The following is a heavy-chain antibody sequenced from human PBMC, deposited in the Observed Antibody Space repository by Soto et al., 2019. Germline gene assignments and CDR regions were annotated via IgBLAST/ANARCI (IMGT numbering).Heavy chain of an antibody. CDR3: ARMVRGTNIDYYPAVGV. V-gene: IGHV1-18*01. CDR1: GYSFTSHG. J-gene: IGHJ6*04. CDR2: ISANSGDT. D-gene: IGHD3-10*01. Sequence: QVPLVQSGAEVKKPGASVKVSCKASGYSFTSHGISWVRQAPGQGLEWMGWISANSGDTNHAQKLQGRVTVTTHTSTSTAYLELRSLRSEYTAVYSCARMVRGTNIDYYPAVGVWGKGTTVTVSS.